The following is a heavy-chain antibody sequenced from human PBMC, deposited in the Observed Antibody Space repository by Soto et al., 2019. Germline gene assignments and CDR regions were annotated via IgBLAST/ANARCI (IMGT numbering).Heavy chain of an antibody. CDR1: GFTFSSYA. Sequence: EVQLLESGGGLVQPGGSLRLSCAAFGFTFSSYAMSWVRQAPGKGLEWVSAISGSGGSTFYADSVKGRFTISRDNSKNTLFLQMNSLRAEDTALYYCASLSSTWQPDFDFWGQGTLVTVSS. D-gene: IGHD6-13*01. CDR2: ISGSGGST. J-gene: IGHJ4*02. V-gene: IGHV3-23*01. CDR3: ASLSSTWQPDFDF.